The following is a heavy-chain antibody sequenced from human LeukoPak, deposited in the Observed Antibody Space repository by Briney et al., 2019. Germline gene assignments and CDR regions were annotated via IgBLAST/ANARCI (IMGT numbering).Heavy chain of an antibody. V-gene: IGHV1-46*01. CDR3: ARGRLQLYYFDY. CDR2: INLSGSST. CDR1: GYTFTSYY. J-gene: IGHJ4*02. D-gene: IGHD1-1*01. Sequence: ASVKLSCKPSGYTFTSYYMHWVRQAPGQGLEWMGVINLSGSSTNYAQKFQGRVTMTRDTSTSTVYMQLSSLRSEDTAVYYCARGRLQLYYFDYWGQGTLVTVSS.